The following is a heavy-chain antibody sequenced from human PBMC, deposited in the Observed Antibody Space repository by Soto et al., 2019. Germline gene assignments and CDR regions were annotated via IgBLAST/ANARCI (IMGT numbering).Heavy chain of an antibody. CDR1: GFTFMSYC. CDR3: ASTRASSDYYFYYGMDV. V-gene: IGHV3-30*03. D-gene: IGHD1-1*01. J-gene: IGHJ6*02. CDR2: ISYAGSDK. Sequence: PGGSLRLSCAASGFTFMSYCMHWVRQAPCKGLEWVTVISYAGSDKYYADSVKGRFTISRDNSKKTLYLQMNSLRAEDTAVYYCASTRASSDYYFYYGMDVWGQGTTVAVSS.